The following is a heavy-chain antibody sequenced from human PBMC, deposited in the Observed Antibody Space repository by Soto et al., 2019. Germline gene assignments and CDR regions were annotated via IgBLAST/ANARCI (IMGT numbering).Heavy chain of an antibody. CDR1: GGTFSSYA. CDR3: ARAMRGITISNYYYYGMDV. CDR2: IIPIFGTA. J-gene: IGHJ6*02. D-gene: IGHD3-9*01. Sequence: SVKVSCKAPGGTFSSYAISWVRQAPGQGLEWMGGIIPIFGTANYAQKFQGRVTITADESTSTAYMELSSLRSEDTAVYYCARAMRGITISNYYYYGMDVWGQGTTVTVSS. V-gene: IGHV1-69*13.